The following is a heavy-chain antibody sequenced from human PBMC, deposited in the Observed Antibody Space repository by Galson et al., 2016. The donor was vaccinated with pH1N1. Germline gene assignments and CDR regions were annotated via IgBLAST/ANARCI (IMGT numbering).Heavy chain of an antibody. Sequence: QSGAEVKKPGKSLKISCKGSGYSFTNYWIGWVRQMLGKGLEWMGIIYPSDSDTRYSPSFQGQVTISADKSISTAYLQWSSLKASDTAIYYCARGSGSPDSYYYYGMDVWGQGTTVTVSS. CDR1: GYSFTNYW. V-gene: IGHV5-51*01. CDR2: IYPSDSDT. J-gene: IGHJ6*02. D-gene: IGHD3-10*01. CDR3: ARGSGSPDSYYYYGMDV.